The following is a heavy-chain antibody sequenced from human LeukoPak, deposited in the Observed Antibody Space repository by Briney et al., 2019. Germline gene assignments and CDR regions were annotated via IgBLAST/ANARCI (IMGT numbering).Heavy chain of an antibody. CDR3: ARPGIGGAFDI. J-gene: IGHJ3*02. Sequence: PSETLSLTCAVSGGSISSPNWWSWVRQPPGKGLEWIGEIYHSGSTNYNPSLKSRVTISVDRSKNQFSLKLTSVTAADTAIYYCARPGIGGAFDIRGQGTMVTVFS. V-gene: IGHV4-4*02. CDR1: GGSISSPNW. CDR2: IYHSGST. D-gene: IGHD3-3*01.